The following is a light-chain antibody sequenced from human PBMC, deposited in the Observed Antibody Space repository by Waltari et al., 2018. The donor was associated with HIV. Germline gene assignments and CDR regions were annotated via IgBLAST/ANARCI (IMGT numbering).Light chain of an antibody. CDR1: RSNIGDNF. CDR3: AAWDDRLLWV. CDR2: RND. V-gene: IGLV1-47*01. Sequence: QSVLTPPPSPSGTPGQRVPISCSGTRSNIGDNFVYCFPQLPGTAPKLLIYRNDQRPSGVPALFSGSKSGTSASLAISGLQSEDEADYYCAAWDDRLLWVFGGGTILTDL. J-gene: IGLJ3*02.